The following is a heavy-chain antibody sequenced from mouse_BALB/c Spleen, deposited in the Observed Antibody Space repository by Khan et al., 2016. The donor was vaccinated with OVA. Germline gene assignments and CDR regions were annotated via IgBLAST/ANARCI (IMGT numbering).Heavy chain of an antibody. Sequence: QLQLVQSGPELKKPGETVRISCKASGYTFTTAGMQWVQKMPGKGLKWIGWINTHSGVPKYAEDFKGRFAFSLETSASTVYLQITNLINEDTATYFCARGGAAFYRNDGGAMDYWGQGTSVTVSS. D-gene: IGHD2-14*01. J-gene: IGHJ4*01. CDR1: GYTFTTAG. CDR3: ARGGAAFYRNDGGAMDY. V-gene: IGHV9-4*02. CDR2: INTHSGVP.